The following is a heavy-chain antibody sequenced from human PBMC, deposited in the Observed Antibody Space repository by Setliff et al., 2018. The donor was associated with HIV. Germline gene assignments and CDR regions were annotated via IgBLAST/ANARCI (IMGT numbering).Heavy chain of an antibody. J-gene: IGHJ4*02. CDR2: IYPDESDS. Sequence: PGESLKISCKGSGYSFPTYWIAWVRQMPGKGLEWMGVIYPDESDSRYSPSFRGQVTISADKSISTAYLQWSSLKASDTAMYYCARGGNSGIRSSDYWGQGTLVTVSS. V-gene: IGHV5-51*01. CDR3: ARGGNSGIRSSDY. CDR1: GYSFPTYW. D-gene: IGHD2-21*02.